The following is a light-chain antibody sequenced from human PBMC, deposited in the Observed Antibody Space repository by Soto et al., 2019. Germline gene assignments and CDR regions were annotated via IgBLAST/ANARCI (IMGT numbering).Light chain of an antibody. J-gene: IGLJ1*01. V-gene: IGLV2-8*01. CDR3: SSYAGSNKRV. CDR1: SSDVGGSNY. Sequence: QSVLTQPPSASGSPGQSVTISCTGTSSDVGGSNYVSWYQPHPGKAPKLMIYEVTKRPSGVPDRFSGSKSGNTASLTVSGLQAEDEDDYYCSSYAGSNKRVFGTGTKVTVL. CDR2: EVT.